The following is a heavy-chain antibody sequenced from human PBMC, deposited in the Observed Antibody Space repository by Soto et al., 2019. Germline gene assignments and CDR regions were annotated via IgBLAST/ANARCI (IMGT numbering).Heavy chain of an antibody. CDR3: AKDTQAGIAARPDY. CDR1: GFTFSSYA. V-gene: IGHV3-23*01. CDR2: ISGSGGST. J-gene: IGHJ4*02. Sequence: GGSLRLSCAASGFTFSSYAMSWVRQAPGKGLEWVSAISGSGGSTYYADSMKGRFTISRDNSKNTLYLQMNSLRAEDTAVYYCAKDTQAGIAARPDYWGQGTLVTVSS. D-gene: IGHD6-6*01.